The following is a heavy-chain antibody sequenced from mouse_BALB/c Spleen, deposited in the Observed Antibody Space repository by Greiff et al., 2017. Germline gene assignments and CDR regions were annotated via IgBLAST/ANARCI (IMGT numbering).Heavy chain of an antibody. J-gene: IGHJ4*01. D-gene: IGHD1-2*01. CDR2: ISDGGSYT. V-gene: IGHV5-4*02. Sequence: EVHLVESGGGLVKPGGSLKLSCAASGFTFSDYYMYWVRQTPEKRLEWVATISDGGSYTYYPDSVKGRFTISRDNAKNNLYLQMSSLKSEDTAMYYCAREDTTATGAMDYWGQGTSVTVSS. CDR3: AREDTTATGAMDY. CDR1: GFTFSDYY.